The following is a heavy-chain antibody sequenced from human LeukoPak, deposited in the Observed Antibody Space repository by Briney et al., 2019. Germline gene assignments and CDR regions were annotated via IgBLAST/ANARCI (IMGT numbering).Heavy chain of an antibody. CDR3: ARAGLMINSGLWFGELLSSAGAFDI. V-gene: IGHV1-3*01. CDR1: GYTFTSYA. D-gene: IGHD3-10*01. J-gene: IGHJ3*02. CDR2: INAGNGNT. Sequence: VASVKVSCKASGYTFTSYAMHWVRQAPGQRLEWMGWINAGNGNTKYSQKFQGRVTITRDTSASTAYMELSSLRSEDTAVYYCARAGLMINSGLWFGELLSSAGAFDIWGQGTMVTVSS.